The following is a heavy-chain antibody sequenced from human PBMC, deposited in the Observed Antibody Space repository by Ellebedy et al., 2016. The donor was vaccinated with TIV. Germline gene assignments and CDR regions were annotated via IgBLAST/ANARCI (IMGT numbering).Heavy chain of an antibody. Sequence: GESLKISXAASGFTFSNAWMSWVRQAPGKGLEWVGLIKSKSDGGTAVYAAPVKGRFIISRDDSKNTLSLQMNSLKTEDTAFYYCSTDRRGSYYVPFDIWGQGTIVTVSS. J-gene: IGHJ3*02. CDR1: GFTFSNAW. CDR2: IKSKSDGGTA. CDR3: STDRRGSYYVPFDI. V-gene: IGHV3-15*01. D-gene: IGHD1-26*01.